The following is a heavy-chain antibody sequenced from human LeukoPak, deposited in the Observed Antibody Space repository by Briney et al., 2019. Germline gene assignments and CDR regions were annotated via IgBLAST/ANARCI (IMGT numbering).Heavy chain of an antibody. V-gene: IGHV3-7*03. CDR3: VRGNPFGGY. CDR2: IKQDGSEI. Sequence: QPGGSLRLSCAASGFTLSSYWMTWVRQAPGKGLEWVANIKQDGSEISYVDSVKGRFTISRDNAKNSLYLQMNSLRAEDTAVYYCVRGNPFGGYWGQGTLVTVSS. CDR1: GFTLSSYW. D-gene: IGHD2-15*01. J-gene: IGHJ4*02.